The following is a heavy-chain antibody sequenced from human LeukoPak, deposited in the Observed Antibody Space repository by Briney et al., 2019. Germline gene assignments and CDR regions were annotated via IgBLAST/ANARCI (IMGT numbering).Heavy chain of an antibody. V-gene: IGHV3-30*18. CDR1: GFTFSSYG. CDR2: ISYDGSNK. D-gene: IGHD3-10*01. CDR3: AKQGYYYGSGSDLDY. Sequence: PGGSLRLSCAASGFTFSSYGMHWVRQAPGKGLEGVAVISYDGSNKYYADSVKGRFTISRDNSKNTLYLQMNSLRAEDTAVYYCAKQGYYYGSGSDLDYWGQGTLVTVSS. J-gene: IGHJ4*02.